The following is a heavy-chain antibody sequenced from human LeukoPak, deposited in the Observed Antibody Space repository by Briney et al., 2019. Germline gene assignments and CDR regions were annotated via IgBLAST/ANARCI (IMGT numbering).Heavy chain of an antibody. CDR3: ARASYSYDINGWVPFDY. D-gene: IGHD3-22*01. Sequence: SETLSLTCGVSGGSISSGSYYWSWIRQPAGKGLEWIGRIYTSGSTNYNPSLKSRVTISGDTSKNQFSLRLSSVTAADTAVYYCARASYSYDINGWVPFDYWGQGTLVTVSS. V-gene: IGHV4-61*02. J-gene: IGHJ4*02. CDR2: IYTSGST. CDR1: GGSISSGSYY.